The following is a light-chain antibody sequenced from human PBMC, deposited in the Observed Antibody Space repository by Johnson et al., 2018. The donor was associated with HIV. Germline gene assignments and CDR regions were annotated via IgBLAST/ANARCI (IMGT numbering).Light chain of an antibody. CDR3: GTWDSSLNAFV. V-gene: IGLV1-51*01. Sequence: QSVLTQPPSVSAAPGQKVTISCSGSSSNIGNSYVSWYQQLPGTAPKLLIYDNNKRPSGIPDRFSGSKSGTSATLGITGLQTEDEADYYCGTWDSSLNAFVFGAGTRVHVL. CDR2: DNN. J-gene: IGLJ1*01. CDR1: SSNIGNSY.